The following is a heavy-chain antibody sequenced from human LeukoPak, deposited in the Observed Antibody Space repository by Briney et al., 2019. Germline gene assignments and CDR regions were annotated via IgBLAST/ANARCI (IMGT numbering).Heavy chain of an antibody. CDR3: ARGRVAAMDSKDFDY. J-gene: IGHJ4*02. Sequence: SETLSLNCAVYGGSFSGYYWSWIRQPPGKGLEWIGEINHSGSTNYNPSLKSRVTISVDTSKNQFSLKLSSVTAADTAVYYCARGRVAAMDSKDFDYWGQGTLVTVSS. CDR1: GGSFSGYY. V-gene: IGHV4-34*01. D-gene: IGHD5-18*01. CDR2: INHSGST.